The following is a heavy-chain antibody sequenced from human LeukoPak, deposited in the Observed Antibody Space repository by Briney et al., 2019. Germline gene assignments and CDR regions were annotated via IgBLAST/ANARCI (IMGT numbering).Heavy chain of an antibody. CDR1: GYTFTGYY. J-gene: IGHJ6*03. CDR3: ARGQRGPEYYYYMDV. CDR2: INPNSGGT. V-gene: IGHV1-2*02. Sequence: ASVKVSCKASGYTFTGYYMHWVRQAPGQGFEWMGWINPNSGGTNYAQKFQGRVTVTRDTSISTAYMELSRLRSDDTAVYYCARGQRGPEYYYYMDVWGKGTTVTISS. D-gene: IGHD3/OR15-3a*01.